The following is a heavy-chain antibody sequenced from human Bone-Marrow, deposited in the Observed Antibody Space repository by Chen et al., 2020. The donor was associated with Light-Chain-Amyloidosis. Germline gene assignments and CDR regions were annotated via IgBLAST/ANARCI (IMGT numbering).Heavy chain of an antibody. CDR3: ARVRMVRGGRVGAFDI. Sequence: QVQLQESGPGLVKPSETLSLTCTVSGGSISSYYWSWIRQPPGKGLEWIGYIYYSGSTNYNPSLKSRVTISVDTSKNQFSLKLSSVTAADTAVYYCARVRMVRGGRVGAFDIWGQGTMVTVSS. V-gene: IGHV4-59*01. CDR1: GGSISSYY. J-gene: IGHJ3*02. D-gene: IGHD3-10*01. CDR2: IYYSGST.